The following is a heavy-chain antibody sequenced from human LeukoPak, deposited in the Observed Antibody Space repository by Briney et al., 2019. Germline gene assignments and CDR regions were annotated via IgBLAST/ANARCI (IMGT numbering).Heavy chain of an antibody. CDR2: VDPKDGET. V-gene: IGHV1-69-2*01. Sequence: ASVKISCKVSGYTFTDYYMHWVQQAPGKGLEWMGLVDPKDGETIYAEKFQGRVTITADTSTDTAYMELSSLRSEDTAVYYCATERPSRDGYNHYFDYWGQGTLVTVSS. CDR3: ATERPSRDGYNHYFDY. D-gene: IGHD5-24*01. J-gene: IGHJ4*02. CDR1: GYTFTDYY.